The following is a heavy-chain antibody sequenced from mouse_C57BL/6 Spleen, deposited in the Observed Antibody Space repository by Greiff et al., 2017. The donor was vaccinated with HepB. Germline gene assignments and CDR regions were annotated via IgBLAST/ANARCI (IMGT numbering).Heavy chain of an antibody. CDR3: GVTTVGYYFDY. D-gene: IGHD1-1*01. CDR1: GYTFTDYE. CDR2: IDPETGGT. Sequence: VQLQQSGAELVRPGASVTLSCKASGYTFTDYEMHWVKQTPVHGLDWIGAIDPETGGTAYNQKFKGKAILTADKSSSTAYMELRSLTSEDSAVYYCGVTTVGYYFDYWGQGTTLTVSS. J-gene: IGHJ2*01. V-gene: IGHV1-15*01.